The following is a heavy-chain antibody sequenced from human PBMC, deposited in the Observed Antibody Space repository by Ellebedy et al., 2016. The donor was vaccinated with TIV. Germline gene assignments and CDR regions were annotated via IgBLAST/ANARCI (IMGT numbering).Heavy chain of an antibody. V-gene: IGHV3-48*02. D-gene: IGHD3-3*01. CDR3: ARGRTYYDFWSGPNWFNP. J-gene: IGHJ5*02. CDR2: ISSSSSTI. CDR1: GFTFSSYS. Sequence: GESLKISXAASGFTFSSYSMNWVRQAPGQGLEWVSYISSSSSTIYYADSVKGRFTISRDNAKNSLYLQMNSLRDEDTAVYYCARGRTYYDFWSGPNWFNPWGQGTLVTVSS.